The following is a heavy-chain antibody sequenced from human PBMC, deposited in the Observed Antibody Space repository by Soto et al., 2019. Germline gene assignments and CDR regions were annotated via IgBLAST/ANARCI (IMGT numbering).Heavy chain of an antibody. CDR1: GGTFSSYT. CDR3: ASPALYYYDSSGYQLDDFDI. Sequence: GASVKVSCKASGGTFSSYTISWVRQAPGQGLEWMGRIIPILGIANYAQKFQGRVTITADKSTSTAYMELSSLRSEDTAVYYCASPALYYYDSSGYQLDDFDIWGQGTMVTVSS. J-gene: IGHJ3*02. V-gene: IGHV1-69*02. D-gene: IGHD3-22*01. CDR2: IIPILGIA.